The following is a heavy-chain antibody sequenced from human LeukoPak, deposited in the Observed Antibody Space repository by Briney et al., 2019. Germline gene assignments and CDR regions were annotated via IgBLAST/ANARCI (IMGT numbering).Heavy chain of an antibody. CDR2: IIPIFGTA. Sequence: GASVKVSCKASGGTFSSYAISWVRQAPGQGLEWMGGIIPIFGTANYAQKFQGRVTITTDESTSTAYMELSSLRSEDTAVYYCAGIAAAGTKAPAFDIWGQGTMVTASS. CDR3: AGIAAAGTKAPAFDI. CDR1: GGTFSSYA. D-gene: IGHD6-13*01. J-gene: IGHJ3*02. V-gene: IGHV1-69*05.